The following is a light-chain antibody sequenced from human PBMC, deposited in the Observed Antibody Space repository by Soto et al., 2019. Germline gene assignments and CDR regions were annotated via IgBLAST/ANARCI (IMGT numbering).Light chain of an antibody. J-gene: IGKJ4*01. CDR3: QQRHNWLLT. CDR2: DAS. CDR1: QSVASH. Sequence: TVATQSQGTQVCASAECGALTLRASQSVASHLAWDQQKPGQPPRLLIYDASDRATGVPARFSGSGAGTDFTLTISSLEPEEFAVYHCQQRHNWLLTFGGGTKVDIK. V-gene: IGKV3-11*01.